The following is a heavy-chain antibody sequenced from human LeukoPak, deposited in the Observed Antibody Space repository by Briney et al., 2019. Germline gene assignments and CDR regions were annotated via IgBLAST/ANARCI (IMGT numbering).Heavy chain of an antibody. V-gene: IGHV3-23*01. CDR1: GFSLSSYA. J-gene: IGHJ4*02. Sequence: GGSLRLSCTVSGFSLSSYAMSWVRRAPGKGLEWVSAISGSGGSTYYADSVKGRFTISRDNSKNTLYLQMNSLRAEDTALYYCAKGGYCSGGSCYDDYWGQGTLVTVSS. D-gene: IGHD2-15*01. CDR2: ISGSGGST. CDR3: AKGGYCSGGSCYDDY.